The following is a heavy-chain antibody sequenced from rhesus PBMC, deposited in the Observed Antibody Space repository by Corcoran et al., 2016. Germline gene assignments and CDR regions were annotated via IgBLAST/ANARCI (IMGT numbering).Heavy chain of an antibody. V-gene: IGHV3-8*01. CDR2: IMPAGSNE. CDR1: GLPFSSYY. CDR3: VKEASERGIFDF. J-gene: IGHJ4*01. D-gene: IGHD1-32*01. Sequence: EVQLVESGGGLVQPGGSLRLFCTGSGLPFSSYYMYLVRQPSGKGLEWVSTIMPAGSNEWYTDSVKGRFSISKENAKNTLYLQMASLRPEDTAVYYCVKEASERGIFDFWGQGVLVTVSS.